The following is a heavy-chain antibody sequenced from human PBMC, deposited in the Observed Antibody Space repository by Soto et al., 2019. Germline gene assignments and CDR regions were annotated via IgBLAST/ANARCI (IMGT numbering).Heavy chain of an antibody. J-gene: IGHJ4*01. Sequence: QVQLVQSGAEVKKPGASVKVSCKASGYTFSSYGISWVRQGPGQGLEWMGWISVYNGNKMYAQKFQGRVTMTTDTSTSTAYMEPMSLRSDATAVYYCARDCSGGSCSTAYWGQGTLVTVSS. CDR3: ARDCSGGSCSTAY. CDR1: GYTFSSYG. D-gene: IGHD2-15*01. CDR2: ISVYNGNK. V-gene: IGHV1-18*01.